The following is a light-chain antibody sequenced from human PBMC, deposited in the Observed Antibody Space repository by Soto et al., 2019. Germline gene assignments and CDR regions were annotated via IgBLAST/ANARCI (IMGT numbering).Light chain of an antibody. CDR3: QQYDNRPPKRT. CDR2: DAS. Sequence: DIQMTQSPSSLSASVGDRVTITCQASQDISNYLNWYQQKPGKAPKLLIYDASNLETGVPSRFSGSGSGTDFTFTISSLQPEDIATYYCQQYDNRPPKRTFGQGTKVEIK. CDR1: QDISNY. V-gene: IGKV1-33*01. J-gene: IGKJ1*01.